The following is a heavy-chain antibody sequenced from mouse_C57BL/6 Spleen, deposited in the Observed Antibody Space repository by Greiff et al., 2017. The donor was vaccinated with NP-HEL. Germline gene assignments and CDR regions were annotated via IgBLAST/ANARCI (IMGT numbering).Heavy chain of an antibody. V-gene: IGHV1-26*01. Sequence: VQLQQSGPELVKPGASVKISCKASGYTFTDYYMNWVKQSHGKSLEWIGDINPNNGGTSYNQKFKGKATLTVDKSSSTAYMELRSLTSEDSAVYYCARRWLDAMDYWGQGTSVTVSS. CDR1: GYTFTDYY. D-gene: IGHD1-1*02. CDR3: ARRWLDAMDY. J-gene: IGHJ4*01. CDR2: INPNNGGT.